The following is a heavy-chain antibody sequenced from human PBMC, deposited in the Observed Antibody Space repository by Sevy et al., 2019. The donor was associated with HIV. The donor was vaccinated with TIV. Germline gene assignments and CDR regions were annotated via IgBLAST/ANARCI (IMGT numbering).Heavy chain of an antibody. J-gene: IGHJ1*01. CDR2: INHSGST. V-gene: IGHV4-34*01. D-gene: IGHD4-17*01. CDR1: DGSFSGYY. Sequence: SETLSLTCAVHDGSFSGYYWSWIRQPPGKGLEWIGEINHSGSTNYNPSLKSRVTISVDTSKNQFSLKLSSVTAADTAVYYCARGGNGDYRYFQHWGQGTLVTVSS. CDR3: ARGGNGDYRYFQH.